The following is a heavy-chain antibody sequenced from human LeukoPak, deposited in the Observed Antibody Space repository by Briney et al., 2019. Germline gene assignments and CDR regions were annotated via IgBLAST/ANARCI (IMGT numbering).Heavy chain of an antibody. V-gene: IGHV4-34*01. J-gene: IGHJ4*02. CDR2: INHSGST. Sequence: SETLSLTCAVYGGSFSGYYWSWIRQPPGKGLEWIGEINHSGSTNYNPSLKSRVTISVDTSKNQFSLKLSSVTAADTAVYYCARAPTFSCRTGLDYWGQGTLVTVSS. CDR3: ARAPTFSCRTGLDY. CDR1: GGSFSGYY. D-gene: IGHD3-10*01.